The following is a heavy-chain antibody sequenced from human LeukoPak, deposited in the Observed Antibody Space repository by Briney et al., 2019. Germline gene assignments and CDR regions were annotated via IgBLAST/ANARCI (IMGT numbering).Heavy chain of an antibody. D-gene: IGHD1-26*01. J-gene: IGHJ3*02. CDR3: ARPVGATHAFDI. V-gene: IGHV4-61*02. CDR2: IYTSGST. Sequence: SSETLSLTCTVSGGSINSGNYCWTWIRQPAGKGLEWIGRIYTSGSTNYNPSLKSRVTISVDTSKNQFSLKLTSVTAADTALYYCARPVGATHAFDIWGQGTMVTVSS. CDR1: GGSINSGNYC.